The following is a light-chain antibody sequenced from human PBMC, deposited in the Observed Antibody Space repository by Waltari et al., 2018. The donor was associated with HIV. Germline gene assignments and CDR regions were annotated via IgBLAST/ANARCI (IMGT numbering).Light chain of an antibody. CDR2: TNI. Sequence: QSVLTQPPYTSEAPGQRVTISCTGNSSTIGAGYDVHWYQQLPDTAPKLHNNTNINRPSGVPDRFSGSKSGSSASMAITGLQAEDEAHYYCQSFDSSLTTSGVIFGGGTKLTVL. J-gene: IGLJ2*01. CDR3: QSFDSSLTTSGVI. V-gene: IGLV1-40*01. CDR1: SSTIGAGYD.